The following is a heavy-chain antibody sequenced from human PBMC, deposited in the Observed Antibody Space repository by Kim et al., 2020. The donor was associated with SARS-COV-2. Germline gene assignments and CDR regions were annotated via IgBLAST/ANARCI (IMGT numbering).Heavy chain of an antibody. J-gene: IGHJ4*02. CDR3: AKNGRLGVIDS. D-gene: IGHD7-27*01. CDR1: GFTFSNYA. CDR2: ISHTGAST. Sequence: GGSLRLSCTASGFTFSNYAMTWVRHVAGEGLLWISSISHTGASTHSADSLKGRFTISRDNSESTVFLQMDRLAAEDTGIYYCAKNGRLGVIDSWGQGTLVTVSS. V-gene: IGHV3-23*01.